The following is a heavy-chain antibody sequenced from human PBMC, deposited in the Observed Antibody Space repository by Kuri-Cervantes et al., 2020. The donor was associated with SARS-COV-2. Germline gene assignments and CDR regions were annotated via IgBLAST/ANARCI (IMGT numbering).Heavy chain of an antibody. Sequence: GSLRLSCSVSGYSITNGYYWGWIRQPPGKGLEWIGSVYHSGETYYNPSLNRRVSISIDASKNQFSLKLSSVTAADTAVYYCARLEIPLVAAAYAYWGQGTLVTVSS. J-gene: IGHJ4*02. D-gene: IGHD6-13*01. CDR2: VYHSGET. CDR1: GYSITNGYY. CDR3: ARLEIPLVAAAYAY. V-gene: IGHV4-38-2*01.